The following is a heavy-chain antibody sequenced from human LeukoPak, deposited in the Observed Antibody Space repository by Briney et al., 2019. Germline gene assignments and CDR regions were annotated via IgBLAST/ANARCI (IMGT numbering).Heavy chain of an antibody. CDR2: ITGKAYGGTT. V-gene: IGHV3-49*04. D-gene: IGHD3-22*01. J-gene: IGHJ4*02. CDR1: GFTFGDYT. Sequence: GGSLRLSCTTSGFTFGDYTLSWVRQAPGKELEWVGFITGKAYGGTTKYAASVRGRFTIARDDSKSIAYLQMNSLKTEDTAVYYCTRDTYYYDSSGYAWDWGQGTLVTVSS. CDR3: TRDTYYYDSSGYAWD.